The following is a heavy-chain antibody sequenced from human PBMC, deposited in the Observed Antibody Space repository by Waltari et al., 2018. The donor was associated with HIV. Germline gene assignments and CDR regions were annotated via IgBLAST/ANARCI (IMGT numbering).Heavy chain of an antibody. CDR1: GFSLSTSGVG. Sequence: QITLKESGPTLVKPTQTLTLTCTFSGFSLSTSGVGVGWIRQPPGQALEWLALIYWDDDKRYSPSLKSRLTITKDTSKNQVVLTMTNMDPVDTATYYCAHSGTEDIVVVVAAPLFDYWGQGTLVTVSS. J-gene: IGHJ4*02. V-gene: IGHV2-5*02. CDR3: AHSGTEDIVVVVAAPLFDY. D-gene: IGHD2-15*01. CDR2: IYWDDDK.